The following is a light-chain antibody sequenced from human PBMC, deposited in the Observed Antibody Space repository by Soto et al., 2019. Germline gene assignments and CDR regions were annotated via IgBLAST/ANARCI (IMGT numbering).Light chain of an antibody. CDR1: QSVSSSY. V-gene: IGKV3-20*01. CDR3: QQYGSSPQT. CDR2: GAS. J-gene: IGKJ1*01. Sequence: EIVLTQSPGTLSLSPGERATLTCRASQSVSSSYLGWYQQKLGQAPRLLIYGASSRATGIPDRFSGSGSGTDFTLTISRLEPECFAVYYCQQYGSSPQTFGQGTKVEIK.